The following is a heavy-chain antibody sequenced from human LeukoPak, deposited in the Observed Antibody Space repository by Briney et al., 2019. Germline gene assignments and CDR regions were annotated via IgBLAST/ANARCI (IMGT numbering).Heavy chain of an antibody. D-gene: IGHD2-2*02. Sequence: SRSLTCAVASGSLGSSKYVWGWIREPRGRELEWSGSISFTRNTHCNPSLQSRVTLSVDTSKNQFSVKLTSVTAADSAVYYCAGLGVMVLLYQSESWGQGTTVTVSS. CDR2: ISFTRNT. J-gene: IGHJ1*01. V-gene: IGHV4-39*07. CDR3: AGLGVMVLLYQSES. CDR1: SGSLGSSKYV.